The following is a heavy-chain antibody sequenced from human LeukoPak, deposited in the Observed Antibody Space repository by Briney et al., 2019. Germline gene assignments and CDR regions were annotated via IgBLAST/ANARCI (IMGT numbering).Heavy chain of an antibody. D-gene: IGHD1-26*01. CDR1: GGSISSGGYY. V-gene: IGHV4-30-2*01. CDR3: ARAVGATGDYFDY. Sequence: SQTLSLTCTVSGGSISSGGYYWSWIRQPPGKGLEWIGYIYHSGSTYYNPSLKSRVTISVDRSKNQFSLKLSSVTAADTAVYYCARAVGATGDYFDYWGQGTLVTVSS. CDR2: IYHSGST. J-gene: IGHJ4*02.